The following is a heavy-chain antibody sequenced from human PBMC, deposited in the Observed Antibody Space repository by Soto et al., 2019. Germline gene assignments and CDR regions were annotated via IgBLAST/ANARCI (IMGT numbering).Heavy chain of an antibody. V-gene: IGHV3-74*01. CDR1: GFTFSSYW. Sequence: PGGSLRLSCAASGFTFSSYWMHWVRQAPGKGLVWVSRINSDGSSTSYADSVKGRFTISRDNAKNTLYLQMNSLRAEDTAVYYCAIRASYYDSSRYFDYWGQGTLVTVSS. D-gene: IGHD3-22*01. CDR3: AIRASYYDSSRYFDY. CDR2: INSDGSST. J-gene: IGHJ4*02.